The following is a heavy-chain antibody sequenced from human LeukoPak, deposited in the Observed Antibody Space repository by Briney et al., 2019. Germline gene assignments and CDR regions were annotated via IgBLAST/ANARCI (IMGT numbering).Heavy chain of an antibody. Sequence: GGSLRLSCAASGFTFSSYSMNWVRQAPGKGLEWISSISSSSSYIYYADSVKGRFTISRDNAKNSLYLQMNSLRAEDTAVYYCAYKMATIYYWGQGTLVTVSS. CDR2: ISSSSSYI. D-gene: IGHD5-12*01. CDR1: GFTFSSYS. CDR3: AYKMATIYY. J-gene: IGHJ4*02. V-gene: IGHV3-21*01.